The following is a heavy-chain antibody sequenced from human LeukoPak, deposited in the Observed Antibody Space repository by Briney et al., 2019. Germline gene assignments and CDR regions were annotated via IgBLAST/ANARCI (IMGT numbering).Heavy chain of an antibody. V-gene: IGHV3-74*01. CDR3: ARSGRYYYYGMDV. D-gene: IGHD1-26*01. CDR2: INSDGSST. CDR1: GFPFSSYW. J-gene: IGHJ6*02. Sequence: GSLSLSCAASGFPFSSYWMHWVRQAPGKGLVWVSRINSDGSSTSYADSVKGRFTISRDNAKNTLYLQMNSLRAEDTAVYYCARSGRYYYYGMDVWGQGTTVTVSS.